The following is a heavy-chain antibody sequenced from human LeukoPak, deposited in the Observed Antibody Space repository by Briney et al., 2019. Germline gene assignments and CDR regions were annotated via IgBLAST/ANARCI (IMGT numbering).Heavy chain of an antibody. CDR2: ISASSSYI. V-gene: IGHV3-21*01. J-gene: IGHJ4*02. CDR1: GFTFSSYS. CDR3: ARPEYCSSTSCYDFKF. Sequence: GGSLRLSCVASGFTFSSYSMIWVRQAPGKGLEWVSSISASSSYIYYADSVKGRFTISRDNVKNSLYLQMNSLRVEDTAVYYCARPEYCSSTSCYDFKFWGQGALVTVSS. D-gene: IGHD2-2*01.